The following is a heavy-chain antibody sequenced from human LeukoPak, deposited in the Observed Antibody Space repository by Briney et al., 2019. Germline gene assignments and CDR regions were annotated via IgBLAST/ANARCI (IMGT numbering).Heavy chain of an antibody. Sequence: ASVKVSCKASGYTSSSYHISWVRQAPGQGLEWMGRVSGHNGNTQYAENLQGRVTMTTDTSTTTAYMELRSLRSDDTAVYYCARGLGYCSTTTCYGELPGDYWSQGTLVTVSS. CDR1: GYTSSSYH. CDR3: ARGLGYCSTTTCYGELPGDY. V-gene: IGHV1-18*01. CDR2: VSGHNGNT. J-gene: IGHJ4*02. D-gene: IGHD2-2*01.